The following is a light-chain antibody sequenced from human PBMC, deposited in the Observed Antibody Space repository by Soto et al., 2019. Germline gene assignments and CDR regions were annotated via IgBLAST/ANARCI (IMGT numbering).Light chain of an antibody. CDR2: ATS. Sequence: DIQLTQSPSSLSASIGDRVTITCRASQGIPNSLNWYQQKPGKAPKLLIYATSGLQSGVPSRFSGSGSRTDFTLTISSLQREDFAAYYCQQSFSSSWTFGQGTKVDIK. CDR3: QQSFSSSWT. CDR1: QGIPNS. V-gene: IGKV1-39*01. J-gene: IGKJ1*01.